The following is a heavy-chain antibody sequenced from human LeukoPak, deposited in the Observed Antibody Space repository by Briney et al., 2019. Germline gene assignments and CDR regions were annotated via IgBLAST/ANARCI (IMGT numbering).Heavy chain of an antibody. CDR1: GGSISSSSYY. Sequence: SETLSLTCTVSGGSISSSSYYWGWIRQPPGKGLEWIGSIYYSGSTYYNPSLKSRVTISVDTSKNQFSLKLSSVTAADTAVYYCARRCNYYGSGRNKAFDIWGQGTMVTVSS. CDR2: IYYSGST. CDR3: ARRCNYYGSGRNKAFDI. J-gene: IGHJ3*02. V-gene: IGHV4-39*07. D-gene: IGHD3-10*01.